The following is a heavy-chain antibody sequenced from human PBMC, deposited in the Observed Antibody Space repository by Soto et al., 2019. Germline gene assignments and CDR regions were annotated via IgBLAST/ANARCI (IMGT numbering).Heavy chain of an antibody. J-gene: IGHJ4*01. CDR1: GGSINSGAYY. CDR3: ARGTPARLRYFDWLSSQV. D-gene: IGHD3-9*01. Sequence: SETLSLTCTVSGGSINSGAYYWSWIRQHPGKGLEWIGYIYYSGSTNYNPSLRSRVTVSVDTSKNQFSLRLSSVTAADTAVYYCARGTPARLRYFDWLSSQVWGHGTLVTVS. CDR2: IYYSGST. V-gene: IGHV4-61*08.